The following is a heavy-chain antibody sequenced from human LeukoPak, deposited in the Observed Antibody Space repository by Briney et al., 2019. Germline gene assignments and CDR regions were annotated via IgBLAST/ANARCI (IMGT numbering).Heavy chain of an antibody. Sequence: GGSLRLSCAASGFTFSSYAMSWVRQAPGKGLEWVSAISGSGGSTYYADSVKGRFTISRDNSKNTLYLQMNSRGAEDTAVYYWAKEGGGDIVVVPAAFAHAFDIWGQGTMVTVSS. CDR1: GFTFSSYA. D-gene: IGHD2-2*01. V-gene: IGHV3-23*01. CDR2: ISGSGGST. J-gene: IGHJ3*02. CDR3: AKEGGGDIVVVPAAFAHAFDI.